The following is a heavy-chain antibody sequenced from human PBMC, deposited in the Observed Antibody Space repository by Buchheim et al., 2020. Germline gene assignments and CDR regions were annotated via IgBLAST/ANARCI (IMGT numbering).Heavy chain of an antibody. D-gene: IGHD1-1*01. CDR3: VKDLHRVYWKFDY. CDR1: GFIFSGYG. CDR2: ISGSGGLT. Sequence: EVQLLESGGGLIQPGGSLRLSCAASGFIFSGYGMTWVRQAPGKGLEWLSSISGSGGLTYYADSVKGRFTISRDNSKNILYLQMNSLREEDTAVYYCVKDLHRVYWKFDYWGQGTL. V-gene: IGHV3-23*01. J-gene: IGHJ4*02.